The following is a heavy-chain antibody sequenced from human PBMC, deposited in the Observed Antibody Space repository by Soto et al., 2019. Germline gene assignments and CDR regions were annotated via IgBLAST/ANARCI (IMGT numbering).Heavy chain of an antibody. CDR2: ISWDGGST. CDR1: GFTFDDYA. V-gene: IGHV3-43D*04. Sequence: DVQLVESGGVVVQPGGSLRLSCAASGFTFDDYAMHWVRQAPGKGLEWVSLISWDGGSTYYADSVKGRFTISRDNSKNSLYLQMNSLRAEDTALYYCAKGVGSGSYYNRPDYWGQGTLVTVSS. D-gene: IGHD3-10*01. CDR3: AKGVGSGSYYNRPDY. J-gene: IGHJ4*02.